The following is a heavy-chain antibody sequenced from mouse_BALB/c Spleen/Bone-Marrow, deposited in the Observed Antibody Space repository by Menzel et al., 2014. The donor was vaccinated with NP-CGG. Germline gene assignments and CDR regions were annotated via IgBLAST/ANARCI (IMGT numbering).Heavy chain of an antibody. CDR3: ASVYDYGRGYAMDY. Sequence: QVQLKEPGAEVMRPGSSVNISCKASGYAFSNYGMNWVKQRPGQGLEGIGQIYPGDGDTNYNGKFKGRVTLTADKSSSTAYMQLSSLTSEDSAVYFCASVYDYGRGYAMDYWGQGTSVTVSS. J-gene: IGHJ4*01. CDR2: IYPGDGDT. D-gene: IGHD2-4*01. V-gene: IGHV1-80*01. CDR1: GYAFSNYG.